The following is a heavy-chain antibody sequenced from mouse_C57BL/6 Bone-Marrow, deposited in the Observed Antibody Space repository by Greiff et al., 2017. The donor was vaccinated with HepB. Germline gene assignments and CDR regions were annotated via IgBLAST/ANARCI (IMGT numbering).Heavy chain of an antibody. D-gene: IGHD3-3*01. CDR3: TRGITGRLYYYAMDY. V-gene: IGHV5-9-1*02. CDR1: GFTFSSYA. CDR2: ISSGGDYI. J-gene: IGHJ4*01. Sequence: DVHLVESGEGLVKPGGSLKLSCAASGFTFSSYAMSWVRQTPEKRLEWVAYISSGGDYIYYADTVKGRFTISRDNARNTLYLQMSSLKSEDTAMYYCTRGITGRLYYYAMDYWGQGTSVTVSS.